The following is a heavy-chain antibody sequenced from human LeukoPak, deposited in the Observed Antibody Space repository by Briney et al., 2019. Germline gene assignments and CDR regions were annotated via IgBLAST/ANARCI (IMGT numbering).Heavy chain of an antibody. V-gene: IGHV3-30-3*01. CDR3: ASRDRYSYGSWALDY. D-gene: IGHD5-18*01. CDR2: ISYDGSNK. CDR1: GFTFSSYA. J-gene: IGHJ4*02. Sequence: GGSLRLSCAASGFTFSSYAMHWVRQAPGKGLEWVAVISYDGSNKYYADSVKGRFTISRDNSKNTLYLQMNSLGAEDTAVYYCASRDRYSYGSWALDYWGQGTLVTVSS.